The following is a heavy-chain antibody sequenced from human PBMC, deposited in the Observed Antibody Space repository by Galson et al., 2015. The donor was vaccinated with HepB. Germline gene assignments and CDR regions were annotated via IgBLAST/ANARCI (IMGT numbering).Heavy chain of an antibody. CDR3: ARSLLRFFDWLPYYDYYYMDV. CDR2: MNTNTGKP. Sequence: SVKVSCKASGYTFTDYVVNWVRQAPGQGLEWMGWMNTNTGKPTSAPGFAGRFVFSLDTSVPKRYLQISSLETDDTAVYYCARSLLRFFDWLPYYDYYYMDVWGEGTPVTVSS. D-gene: IGHD3-9*01. CDR1: GYTFTDYV. V-gene: IGHV7-4-1*02. J-gene: IGHJ6*03.